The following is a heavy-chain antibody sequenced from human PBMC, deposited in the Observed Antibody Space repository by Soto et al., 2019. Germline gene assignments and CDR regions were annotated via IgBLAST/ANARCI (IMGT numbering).Heavy chain of an antibody. V-gene: IGHV1-2*02. CDR2: IKPNRGST. CDR1: GGTFSSYA. CDR3: AIHPPPSLYYYGMDV. J-gene: IGHJ6*02. Sequence: ASVKVSCKASGGTFSSYAISLVRQAPGQGLEGMGWIKPNRGSTNYAQNFQGTVPMTRDTTTSTTYMEVSRLRSDDTAVYFCAIHPPPSLYYYGMDVWGQGTTVTVSS.